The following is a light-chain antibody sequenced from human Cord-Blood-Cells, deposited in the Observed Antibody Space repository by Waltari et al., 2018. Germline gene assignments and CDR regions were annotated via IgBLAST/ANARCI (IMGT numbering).Light chain of an antibody. CDR1: QLGAKS. J-gene: IGLJ2*01. Sequence: SYELTQPPSVSVSPGQTASITCSGDQLGAKSACWYQQKPGQSPVLGIYQNSKRPSGLPERFSGSNAGNTATRTIGGNPAMDEADYYCQAWDSSTVVFGGGTKLTVL. CDR3: QAWDSSTVV. CDR2: QNS. V-gene: IGLV3-1*01.